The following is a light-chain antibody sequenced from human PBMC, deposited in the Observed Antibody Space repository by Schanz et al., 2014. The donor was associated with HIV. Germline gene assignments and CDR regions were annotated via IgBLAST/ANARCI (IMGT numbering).Light chain of an antibody. CDR1: SANIGSAT. J-gene: IGLJ2*01. Sequence: QSVLTQPPSASGTPGQTVTISCSGTSANIGSATVNWYRQVPGTAPKLLIYNDYQRPSGVPDRFSGSKSGTSASLAISGLQSEDEADYYCQSYDSGLSGILFGGGTKLTVL. CDR2: NDY. CDR3: QSYDSGLSGIL. V-gene: IGLV1-44*01.